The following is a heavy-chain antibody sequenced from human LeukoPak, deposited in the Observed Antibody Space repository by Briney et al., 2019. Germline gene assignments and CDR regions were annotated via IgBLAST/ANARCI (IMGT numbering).Heavy chain of an antibody. Sequence: GGSLRLSCAASGFTFSSYGMHWVRQVPGKGLEWVAVIWYDGSNKYYADSVKGRFTISRDNSKNTLYLQMNSLRAEDTAMYYCARGTFGIDYWGQGTLVTVSS. CDR1: GFTFSSYG. CDR2: IWYDGSNK. CDR3: ARGTFGIDY. V-gene: IGHV3-33*01. D-gene: IGHD3-10*01. J-gene: IGHJ4*02.